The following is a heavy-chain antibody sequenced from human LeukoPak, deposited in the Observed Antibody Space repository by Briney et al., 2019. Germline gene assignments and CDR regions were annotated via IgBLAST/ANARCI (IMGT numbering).Heavy chain of an antibody. CDR2: IIPIFGTA. V-gene: IGHV1-69*13. CDR3: ASSGDYGDYLG. CDR1: GYTLTELS. Sequence: SVKVSCKVSGYTLTELSMHWVRQAPGQGLEWMGGIIPIFGTANYAQKFQGRVTITADESTSTAYMELSSLRSEDTAVYYCASSGDYGDYLGWGQGTMVTVSS. J-gene: IGHJ3*01. D-gene: IGHD4-17*01.